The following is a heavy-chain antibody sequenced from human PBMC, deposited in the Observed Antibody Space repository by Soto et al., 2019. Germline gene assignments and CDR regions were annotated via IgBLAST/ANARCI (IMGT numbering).Heavy chain of an antibody. D-gene: IGHD4-17*01. V-gene: IGHV1-69*13. Sequence: SVKVSCKASGGTFSSYAISWVRQAPGQGLEWMGGIIPIFGTANYAQKFQGRVTITADESTSTAYMELSSLRSEDTAVYYCARVGLDYGGRPPFGPWGQGTLVTVSS. CDR1: GGTFSSYA. CDR3: ARVGLDYGGRPPFGP. CDR2: IIPIFGTA. J-gene: IGHJ5*02.